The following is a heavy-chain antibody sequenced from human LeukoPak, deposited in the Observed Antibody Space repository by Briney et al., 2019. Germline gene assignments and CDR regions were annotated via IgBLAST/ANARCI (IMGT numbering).Heavy chain of an antibody. CDR3: AAMGMVRGVYYIPYYYYGMDV. Sequence: ASVKVSCKASGGTFSSYAISWVRRAPGQGLEWMGGIIPIFGTANYAQKFQGRVTITADESTSTAYMELSSLRSEDTAVYYCAAMGMVRGVYYIPYYYYGMDVWGQGTTVTVSS. J-gene: IGHJ6*02. CDR1: GGTFSSYA. V-gene: IGHV1-69*13. D-gene: IGHD3-10*01. CDR2: IIPIFGTA.